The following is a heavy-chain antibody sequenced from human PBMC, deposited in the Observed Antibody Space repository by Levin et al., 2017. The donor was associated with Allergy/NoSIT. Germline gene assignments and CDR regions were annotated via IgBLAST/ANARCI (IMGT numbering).Heavy chain of an antibody. CDR1: GFPISSYW. CDR2: IKGDGSEK. J-gene: IGHJ3*02. V-gene: IGHV3-7*04. CDR3: ARDPPWDDDPFDI. Sequence: LSLTCAASGFPISSYWMTWVRQAPGKGLEWVANIKGDGSEKYYVDSVKGRFTISRDNAKNSLYLQMNSLRGEDTALYYCARDPPWDDDPFDIWGQGTMLTVSS. D-gene: IGHD1-1*01.